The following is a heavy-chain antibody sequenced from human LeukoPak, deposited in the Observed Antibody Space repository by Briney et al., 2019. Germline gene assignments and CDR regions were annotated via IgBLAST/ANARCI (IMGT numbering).Heavy chain of an antibody. CDR2: IIPILGIA. CDR3: ARGSERWLGNPNNSNLDY. Sequence: ASVKVSCKASGGTFSSYAISWVRQAPGQGLEWMGRIIPILGIANYAQKFQGRVTITSDKSTSTAYMELSSLRSEDTAVYYCARGSERWLGNPNNSNLDYWGQGTLVTVSS. CDR1: GGTFSSYA. J-gene: IGHJ4*02. D-gene: IGHD5-24*01. V-gene: IGHV1-69*04.